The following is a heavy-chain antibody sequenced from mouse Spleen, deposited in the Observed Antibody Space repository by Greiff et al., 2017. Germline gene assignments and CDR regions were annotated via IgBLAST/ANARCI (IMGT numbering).Heavy chain of an antibody. CDR1: GYTFTRYW. V-gene: IGHV1-64*01. D-gene: IGHD2-4*01. J-gene: IGHJ3*01. CDR3: ARLGYDYDSFAY. Sequence: QVQLQPPGAELVKPGASVKLSCKASGYTFTRYWMHWVKQRPGQGLEWIGMIHPNSGSTNYNEKFKSKATLTVDKSSSTAYMQLSSLTSEDSAVYYCARLGYDYDSFAYWGQGTLVTVSA. CDR2: IHPNSGST.